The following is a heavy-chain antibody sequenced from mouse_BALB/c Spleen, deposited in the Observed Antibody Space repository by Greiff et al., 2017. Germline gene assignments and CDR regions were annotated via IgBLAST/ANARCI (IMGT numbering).Heavy chain of an antibody. CDR2: ISNGGGST. Sequence: DVMLVESGGGLVQPGGSLKLSCAASGFTFSSYTMSWVRQTPEKRLEWVAYISNGGGSTYYPDTVKGRFTITRDNAKNPLYLQMSSLKSEDTAMYYCASHGYGYDEFAYWGQGTPLTVSA. V-gene: IGHV5-12-2*01. CDR1: GFTFSSYT. D-gene: IGHD2-2*01. CDR3: ASHGYGYDEFAY. J-gene: IGHJ2*01.